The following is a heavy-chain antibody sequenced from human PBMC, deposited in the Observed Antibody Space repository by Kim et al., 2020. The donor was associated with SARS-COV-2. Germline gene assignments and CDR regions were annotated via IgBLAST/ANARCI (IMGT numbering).Heavy chain of an antibody. D-gene: IGHD3-22*01. V-gene: IGHV3-30*07. Sequence: DSVKGRFTISRDNSTHTVYLQMNSLRAEDTAVYYCARDFYDSSGDFQLDYWGQGTLVTVSS. J-gene: IGHJ4*02. CDR3: ARDFYDSSGDFQLDY.